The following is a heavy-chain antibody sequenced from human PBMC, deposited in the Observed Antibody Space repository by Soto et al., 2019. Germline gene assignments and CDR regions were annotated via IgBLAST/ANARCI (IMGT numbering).Heavy chain of an antibody. D-gene: IGHD1-1*01. J-gene: IGHJ4*02. CDR1: GGSISSSDSH. CDR2: ISYTGDT. V-gene: IGHV4-30-4*01. CDR3: ARDRTGTSEYDY. Sequence: QVQLQESGPGLVKPSQTLSLTCTVSGGSISSSDSHWSWIRQPPGAGLEWIGYISYTGDTSYSPSLKSRLTISLDRSKNHLSLNLNSVNAADSAVYFCARDRTGTSEYDYLGQGTLVTVSS.